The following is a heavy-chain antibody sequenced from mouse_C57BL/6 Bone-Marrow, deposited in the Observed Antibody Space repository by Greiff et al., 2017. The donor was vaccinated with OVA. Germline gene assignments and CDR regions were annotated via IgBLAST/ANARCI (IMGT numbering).Heavy chain of an antibody. V-gene: IGHV1-80*01. CDR3: ARRRYYGSWYFDV. J-gene: IGHJ1*03. D-gene: IGHD1-1*01. Sequence: VQRVESGAELVKPGASVKISCKASGYAFSSYWMNWVKQRPGKGLEWIGQIYPGDGDTNYNGKFKGKATLTADKSSSTAYMQLSSLTSEDSAVYFCARRRYYGSWYFDVWGTGTTVTVSS. CDR1: GYAFSSYW. CDR2: IYPGDGDT.